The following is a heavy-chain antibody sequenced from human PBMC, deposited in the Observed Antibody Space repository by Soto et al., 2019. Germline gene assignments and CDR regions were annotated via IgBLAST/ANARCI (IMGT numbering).Heavy chain of an antibody. V-gene: IGHV4-39*01. Sequence: WETLSLTGIVSGESISSSSYYWGWIRQPPGKGLEWIGSIYYSGRTYYNPSFKSRVTISIDTSKNQFSLKLSSVTATDTAVYYCARQRTTVVTQAYFDHWGQGALVTVSS. CDR3: ARQRTTVVTQAYFDH. CDR1: GESISSSSYY. D-gene: IGHD2-21*02. CDR2: IYYSGRT. J-gene: IGHJ4*02.